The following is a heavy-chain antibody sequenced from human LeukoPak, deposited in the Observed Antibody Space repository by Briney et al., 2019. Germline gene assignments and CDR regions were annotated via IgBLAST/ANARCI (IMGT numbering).Heavy chain of an antibody. J-gene: IGHJ6*04. CDR3: AELGITMIGGV. V-gene: IGHV3-30*18. CDR1: GFTFSSYG. Sequence: GTSLRLSCAASGFTFSSYGMHWVRQAPGKGLEWVAVISYDGSNKFYADFVKGRFTISRDNAKNSLYLQMNNLRAEDTAVYYCAELGITMIGGVWGKGTTVTISS. CDR2: ISYDGSNK. D-gene: IGHD3-10*02.